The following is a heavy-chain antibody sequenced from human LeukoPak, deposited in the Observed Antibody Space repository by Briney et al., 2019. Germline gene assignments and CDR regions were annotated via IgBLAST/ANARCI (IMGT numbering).Heavy chain of an antibody. CDR3: ATTIAVAGIFDY. CDR2: ISSSSSYI. Sequence: GGSLRLSXAASGFTFSSYSMNWVRQAPGKGLEWISSISSSSSYIYYADSVKGRFTISRDNAKNSLYLQMNSLRAEDTAVYYCATTIAVAGIFDYWGQGTLVTVSS. CDR1: GFTFSSYS. D-gene: IGHD6-19*01. J-gene: IGHJ4*02. V-gene: IGHV3-21*01.